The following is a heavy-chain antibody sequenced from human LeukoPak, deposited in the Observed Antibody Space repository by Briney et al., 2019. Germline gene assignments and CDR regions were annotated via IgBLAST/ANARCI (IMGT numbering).Heavy chain of an antibody. D-gene: IGHD2-2*01. Sequence: GGSLRLSCAASAFTYSSYGMHWVRQAPGKGLEWVAVIWYDGSNKYYADSVKGRFTISRDNSKNTLYLQMNSLRAEDTAVYYCARDEPPAAILGNWGQGTLVTVSS. CDR2: IWYDGSNK. CDR1: AFTYSSYG. J-gene: IGHJ1*01. CDR3: ARDEPPAAILGN. V-gene: IGHV3-33*01.